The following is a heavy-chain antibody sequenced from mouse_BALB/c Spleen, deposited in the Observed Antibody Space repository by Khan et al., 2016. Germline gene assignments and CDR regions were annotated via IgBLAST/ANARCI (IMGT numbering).Heavy chain of an antibody. CDR2: ISSGGSYT. CDR1: GFTFSSYG. CDR3: ARDGNYWLAY. D-gene: IGHD2-1*01. J-gene: IGHJ3*01. V-gene: IGHV5-6*01. Sequence: EVELVESGGDLVKPGGSLKLSCAASGFTFSSYGMSWVRQTPDKRLEWVATISSGGSYTYYPDSVKGRITIFRANAKHTLYLQRSMLKSADTGMYYCARDGNYWLAYWVQGTLVTVSA.